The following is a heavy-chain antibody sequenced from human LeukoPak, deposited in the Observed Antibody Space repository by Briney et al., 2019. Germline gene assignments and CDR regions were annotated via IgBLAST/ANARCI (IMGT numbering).Heavy chain of an antibody. CDR3: ARGPVDTAMATPGYYYMDV. D-gene: IGHD5-18*01. Sequence: SVKVSCKASGGTFSSYAISWVRQAPGQGLEWMGRIIPIFGTANYAQKFQGRVTITTDESTSTAYMELSSLRSEDTAVYYCARGPVDTAMATPGYYYMDVWGKGTTVTVSS. CDR1: GGTFSSYA. V-gene: IGHV1-69*05. J-gene: IGHJ6*03. CDR2: IIPIFGTA.